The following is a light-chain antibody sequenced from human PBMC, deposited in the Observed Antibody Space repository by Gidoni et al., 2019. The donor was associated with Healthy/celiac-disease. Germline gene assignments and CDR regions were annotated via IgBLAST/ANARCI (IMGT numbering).Light chain of an antibody. CDR2: LGS. CDR3: MQALQTPRT. Sequence: DIVMTQSPLSLPVTSGEPASISCRSSQSLLHSNGYNYLDWYLQKPGQSPQLLIYLGSNRASGVPDRFSGRGSGTDFTLKISRVEAEDVGVYYCMQALQTPRTFGQGTKVEIK. J-gene: IGKJ1*01. V-gene: IGKV2-28*01. CDR1: QSLLHSNGYNY.